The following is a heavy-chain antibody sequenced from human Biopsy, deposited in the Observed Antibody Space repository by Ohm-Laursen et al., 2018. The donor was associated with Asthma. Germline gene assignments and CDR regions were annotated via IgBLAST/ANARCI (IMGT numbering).Heavy chain of an antibody. V-gene: IGHV4-39*01. CDR1: GGSISSSHFQ. CDR3: GTHFGLRDWSPSDS. D-gene: IGHD2-21*01. CDR2: TYYGGTT. J-gene: IGHJ4*02. Sequence: GTLSLTWAVSGGSISSSHFQWGWIRQPPGKGLEWIGNTYYGGTTYYNPSLKSRVTMSIDSSKNQLSLKLTSVTAADTAVYFCGTHFGLRDWSPSDSWGQGTLVTVSS.